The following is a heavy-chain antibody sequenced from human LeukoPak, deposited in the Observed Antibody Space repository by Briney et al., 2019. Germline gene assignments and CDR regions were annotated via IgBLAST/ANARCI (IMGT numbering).Heavy chain of an antibody. CDR3: AKDLQLWFREFDY. D-gene: IGHD5-18*01. J-gene: IGHJ4*02. CDR1: GFTFSSYA. Sequence: GGSLRLSCAASGFTFSSYAMSWVRQAPGKGLEWVSAISGSGGSTYYADSVKGRFTISRDNSKNTLYLQMNSLRPEDTAVYYCAKDLQLWFREFDYWGQGTLVTVSS. V-gene: IGHV3-23*01. CDR2: ISGSGGST.